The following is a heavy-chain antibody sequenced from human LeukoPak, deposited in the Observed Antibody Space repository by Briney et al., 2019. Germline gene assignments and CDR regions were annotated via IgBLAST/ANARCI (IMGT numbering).Heavy chain of an antibody. CDR1: GGSITSGGYY. J-gene: IGHJ4*02. CDR2: IYYSGYT. D-gene: IGHD3-10*01. Sequence: PSETLSLTCTVSGGSITSGGYYWSWIRQHPGKGLEWIGHIYYSGYTYHNPSLKSRVTMPVDTSKNQFSLKLSSVTAADTAVYHCARSWFGELSHFNYWGQGTLVRVSS. CDR3: ARSWFGELSHFNY. V-gene: IGHV4-31*03.